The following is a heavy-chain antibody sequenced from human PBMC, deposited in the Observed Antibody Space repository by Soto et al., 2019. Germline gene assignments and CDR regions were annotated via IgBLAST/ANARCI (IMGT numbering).Heavy chain of an antibody. CDR3: ARTIVVVAGPGAFDI. V-gene: IGHV5-10-1*01. CDR2: IDPSDSYT. CDR1: GYSFTSYW. J-gene: IGHJ3*02. D-gene: IGHD2-15*01. Sequence: PGESLKISCKGSGYSFTSYWISWVRQMPGKGLEWMGRIDPSDSYTNYSPSFQGRVTISADKSISTAYLQWSSLKASDTAMYYCARTIVVVAGPGAFDIWGQGTMVTVSS.